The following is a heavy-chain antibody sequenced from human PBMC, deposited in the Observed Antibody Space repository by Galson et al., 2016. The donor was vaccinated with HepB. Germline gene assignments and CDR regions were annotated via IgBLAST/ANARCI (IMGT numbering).Heavy chain of an antibody. CDR2: VIPVLGPA. J-gene: IGHJ6*02. CDR3: ANPLRLVRHSGPRVYYYYAMDV. V-gene: IGHV1-69*13. D-gene: IGHD3-16*01. Sequence: SVKVSCKASGGAFSNFAISWVRQAPGHGLEWMGGVIPVLGPANYAQTFQDRVTITADDSTSTVYMELTSLRFDDTAVYYCANPLRLVRHSGPRVYYYYAMDVWGLGTSVTVSS. CDR1: GGAFSNFA.